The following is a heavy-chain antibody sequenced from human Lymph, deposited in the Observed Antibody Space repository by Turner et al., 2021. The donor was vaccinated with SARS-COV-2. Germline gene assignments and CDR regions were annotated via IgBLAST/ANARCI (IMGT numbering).Heavy chain of an antibody. Sequence: QVQLVESGGGVVQPGRSLRPSCSASGFTFSSYGMHWVRQAPGKGLEWVAVISYDGSNKYYADSVKGRFTISRDNSKNTLYLQMNSLRGEDTAVYYCAKEEMIEDWAMDVWGQGTTVIVSS. CDR2: ISYDGSNK. J-gene: IGHJ6*02. CDR1: GFTFSSYG. D-gene: IGHD3-22*01. CDR3: AKEEMIEDWAMDV. V-gene: IGHV3-30*18.